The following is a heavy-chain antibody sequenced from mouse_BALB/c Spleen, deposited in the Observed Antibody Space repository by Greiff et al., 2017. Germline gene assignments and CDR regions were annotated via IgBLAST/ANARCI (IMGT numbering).Heavy chain of an antibody. CDR3: ARFYYDYDSWFAY. CDR1: GYTFTSYT. V-gene: IGHV1-4*02. J-gene: IGHJ3*01. CDR2: INPSSGYT. Sequence: VQLQQSAAELARPGASVKMSCKASGYTFTSYTMHWVKQRPGQGLEWIGYINPSSGYTEYNQKFKDKTTLTADKSSSTAYMQLSSLTSEDSAVYYCARFYYDYDSWFAYWGQGTLVTVSA. D-gene: IGHD2-4*01.